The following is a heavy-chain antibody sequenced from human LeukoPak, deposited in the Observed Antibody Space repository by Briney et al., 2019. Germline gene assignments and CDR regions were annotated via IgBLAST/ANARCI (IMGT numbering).Heavy chain of an antibody. CDR1: GGSISSSY. Sequence: PSETLSLTCNVSGGSISSSYWSWIRQPPGKGLEWIGYISYRGITHYNPSLKSRVTISVDTSKNQFSLKLSSVTAADTAVYYCARHYGPWGQGTLVTVSS. CDR2: ISYRGIT. J-gene: IGHJ5*02. D-gene: IGHD3-10*01. CDR3: ARHYGP. V-gene: IGHV4-59*08.